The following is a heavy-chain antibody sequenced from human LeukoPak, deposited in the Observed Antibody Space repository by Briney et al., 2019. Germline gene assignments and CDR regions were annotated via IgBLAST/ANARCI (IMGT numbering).Heavy chain of an antibody. CDR2: INPSGDST. CDR1: GYTFTSCY. CDR3: ARTFDDYCDTFDP. V-gene: IGHV1-46*01. J-gene: IGHJ5*02. D-gene: IGHD4-17*01. Sequence: ASVKVSCKASGYTFTSCYMHWVRQAPGQGLEWMGIINPSGDSTSYAQKFQGRVTMTRDTSTSTVYMELSSLRSEDTAVYYCARTFDDYCDTFDPWGQGTLVTVSS.